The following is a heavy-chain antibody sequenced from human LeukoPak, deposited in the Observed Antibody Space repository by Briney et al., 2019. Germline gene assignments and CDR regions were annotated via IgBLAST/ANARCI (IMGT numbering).Heavy chain of an antibody. V-gene: IGHV1-2*02. Sequence: ASVTVSCKASGYTFTGYYMHWVRQAPGQGLEWMGWINPNSGGTNYAQKFQGRVTMTRDTSISTAYMELSRLRSDDTAVYYCARGNYDFWSGYYTPFDYWGQGTLVTVSS. CDR3: ARGNYDFWSGYYTPFDY. CDR2: INPNSGGT. CDR1: GYTFTGYY. J-gene: IGHJ4*02. D-gene: IGHD3-3*01.